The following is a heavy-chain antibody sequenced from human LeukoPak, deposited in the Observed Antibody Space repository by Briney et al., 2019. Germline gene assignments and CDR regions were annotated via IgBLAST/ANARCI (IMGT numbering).Heavy chain of an antibody. CDR1: GGSISSSSYY. J-gene: IGHJ4*02. D-gene: IGHD5-18*01. CDR3: ARGAMADPFDY. Sequence: PSETLSLTCTVSGGSISSSSYYWGWIRQPPGKGLEWIGSIYYSGSTYYNPSLKSRVTISVDTSKNQSSLKLSSVTAADTAVYYCARGAMADPFDYWGQGTLVTVSS. V-gene: IGHV4-39*01. CDR2: IYYSGST.